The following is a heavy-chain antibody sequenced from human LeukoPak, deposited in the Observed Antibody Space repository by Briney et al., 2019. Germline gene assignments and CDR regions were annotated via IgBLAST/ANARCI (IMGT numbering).Heavy chain of an antibody. CDR1: GGSISSSSYY. J-gene: IGHJ6*02. V-gene: IGHV4-39*07. CDR2: VFYSGTT. D-gene: IGHD6-19*01. Sequence: SETLSLTCTVSGGSISSSSYYWGWIRQPPGKGLEWIGNVFYSGTTYYNPSLKSRVTISVDTSKNQFSLKLRSVTAADTAVYYCARVKRVAVAEYYYYYGLDVWGQGTTVTVSS. CDR3: ARVKRVAVAEYYYYYGLDV.